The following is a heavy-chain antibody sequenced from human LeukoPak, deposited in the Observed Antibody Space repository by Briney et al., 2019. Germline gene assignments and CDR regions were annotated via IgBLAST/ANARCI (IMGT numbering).Heavy chain of an antibody. Sequence: PGGSLRLSCAASGFTFSSYGMHWVRQAPGKGLVWVSRINTDGTMTHYADSVKGRFTISRDNAKNTLYLQMNSLRAEDTAVYYCSRIIVGATGVDYWGQGTLVTVSS. CDR1: GFTFSSYG. CDR3: SRIIVGATGVDY. J-gene: IGHJ4*02. CDR2: INTDGTMT. D-gene: IGHD1-26*01. V-gene: IGHV3-74*01.